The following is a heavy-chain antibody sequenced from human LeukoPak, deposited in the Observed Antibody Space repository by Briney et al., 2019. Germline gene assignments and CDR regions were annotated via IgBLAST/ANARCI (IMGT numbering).Heavy chain of an antibody. CDR3: AKDRSLYYGSGIQADY. CDR2: IKRDGSEK. Sequence: RGSLRLSCSASGFTFSSYWMSWVRQAPGKGLEWVANIKRDGSEKYYVDSVKGRFTISRDNSKNTLYLQMNSLRAEDTAVYYCAKDRSLYYGSGIQADYWGQGTLVTVSS. J-gene: IGHJ4*02. CDR1: GFTFSSYW. V-gene: IGHV3-7*03. D-gene: IGHD3-10*01.